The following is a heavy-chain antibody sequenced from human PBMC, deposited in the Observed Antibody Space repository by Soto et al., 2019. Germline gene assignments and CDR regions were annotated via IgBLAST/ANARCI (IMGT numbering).Heavy chain of an antibody. D-gene: IGHD3-10*01. V-gene: IGHV3-66*01. Sequence: GGSLRLSCAASGFTVSSYYMSWVRQAPGKGLEWVSVIYSASSADFADSVKGRFTISRDNSKNTLYLQMSSLRAEDTAVYYCARDRDGSGLDVWAQGNTVTVSS. CDR1: GFTVSSYY. CDR3: ARDRDGSGLDV. CDR2: IYSASSA. J-gene: IGHJ6*02.